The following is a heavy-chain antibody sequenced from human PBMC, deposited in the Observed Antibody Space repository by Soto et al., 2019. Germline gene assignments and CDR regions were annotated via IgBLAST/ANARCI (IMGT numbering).Heavy chain of an antibody. V-gene: IGHV1-3*01. CDR3: ARNILGGTTDY. D-gene: IGHD1-7*01. CDR2: INAGKGDT. Sequence: ASVKVSCKASGYSFTNHAIHWVRQAPGQGLEWMGWINAGKGDTKYPQRFQGRVIITRDTSASTAYMELSSLRSEDTAVYYCARNILGGTTDYWGPGTLVTVSS. CDR1: GYSFTNHA. J-gene: IGHJ4*02.